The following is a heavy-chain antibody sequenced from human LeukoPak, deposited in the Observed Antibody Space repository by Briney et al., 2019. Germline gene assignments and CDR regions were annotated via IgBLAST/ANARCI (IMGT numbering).Heavy chain of an antibody. D-gene: IGHD6-13*01. J-gene: IGHJ4*02. CDR1: GFTFSSYA. V-gene: IGHV3-30-3*01. Sequence: GGSLRLSCAASGFTFSSYAMHWVRQAPGKGLEWVTVISYDGSNKYYADSVKGRFTISRDNSKNTLYLQMNSLRAEDTAVYYCASPDRSSWYVTPVDYWGQGTLVTVSS. CDR2: ISYDGSNK. CDR3: ASPDRSSWYVTPVDY.